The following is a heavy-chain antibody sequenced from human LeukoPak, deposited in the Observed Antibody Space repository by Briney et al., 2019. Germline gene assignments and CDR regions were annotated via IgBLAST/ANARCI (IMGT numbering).Heavy chain of an antibody. J-gene: IGHJ6*02. CDR1: GYTFTGYY. CDR2: INPNSGGT. D-gene: IGHD2-15*01. CDR3: ASRYCSGGSCYPNYYYYGMDV. Sequence: GASVKVSCKASGYTFTGYYMHWVRQAPGQGLEWMGWINPNSGGTNYAQKFQGRVTMTRDTSISTAYMELSRLRSDDTAVYYCASRYCSGGSCYPNYYYYGMDVWGQGTTVTVSS. V-gene: IGHV1-2*02.